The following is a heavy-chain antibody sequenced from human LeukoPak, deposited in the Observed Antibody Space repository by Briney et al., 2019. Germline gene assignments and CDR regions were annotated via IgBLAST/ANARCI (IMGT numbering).Heavy chain of an antibody. CDR1: GYTFTSYY. CDR3: ARAGLFDSSGYYSVSYDY. CDR2: INPSGGST. D-gene: IGHD3-22*01. Sequence: ASVKVSCKASGYTFTSYYMHWVRQAPGQELEWMGIINPSGGSTSYAQKFQGRVTMTRDTSTSTVYMEMSSLRSEDTAVYYCARAGLFDSSGYYSVSYDYWGQRTLVTVSS. J-gene: IGHJ4*02. V-gene: IGHV1-46*01.